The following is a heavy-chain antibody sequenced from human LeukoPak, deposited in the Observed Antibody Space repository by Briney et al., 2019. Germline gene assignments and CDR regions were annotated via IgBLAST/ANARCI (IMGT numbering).Heavy chain of an antibody. CDR1: GGSISSSSYY. Sequence: SETLSLTCTVSGGSISSSSYYWGWIRQPPGKGLEWIGSIYYSGSTYYNPSLKSRVTISVDTSKNQFSLKLSSVTAADTAVYSGRSQAVGCYWRVLETWAQGKM. CDR2: IYYSGST. CDR3: RSQAVGCYWRVLET. J-gene: IGHJ3*01. D-gene: IGHD3-22*01. V-gene: IGHV4-39*07.